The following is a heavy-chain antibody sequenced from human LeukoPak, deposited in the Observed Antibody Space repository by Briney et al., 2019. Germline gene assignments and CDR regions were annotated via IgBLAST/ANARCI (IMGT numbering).Heavy chain of an antibody. Sequence: GGPLRLSCAASGFTFSSYSMNWVRQAPGKGLEWVSSISSSSSYIYYADSVKGRFTISRDNAKNSLYLQMNSLRAEDTAVYYCARDSSAAGNVCLDYWGQGTLVTVSS. CDR3: ARDSSAAGNVCLDY. D-gene: IGHD6-13*01. V-gene: IGHV3-21*01. CDR1: GFTFSSYS. CDR2: ISSSSSYI. J-gene: IGHJ4*02.